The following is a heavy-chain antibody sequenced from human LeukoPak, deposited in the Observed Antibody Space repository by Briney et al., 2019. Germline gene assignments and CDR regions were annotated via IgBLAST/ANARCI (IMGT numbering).Heavy chain of an antibody. Sequence: SGPTLVNPTQTLTLTCTFSGFSLRTSGEGVGWIRQPPGKALEWLALIYWDDEKRYSPSLKNRLTITKDTSKNQVVLTMTSMDPLDTATHYCAHLRYYGSGSYHAFDIWGQGTMVTVSS. CDR2: IYWDDEK. CDR1: GFSLRTSGEG. J-gene: IGHJ3*02. V-gene: IGHV2-5*02. D-gene: IGHD3-10*01. CDR3: AHLRYYGSGSYHAFDI.